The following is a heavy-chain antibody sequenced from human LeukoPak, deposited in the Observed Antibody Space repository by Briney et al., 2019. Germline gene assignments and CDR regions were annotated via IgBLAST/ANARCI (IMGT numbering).Heavy chain of an antibody. J-gene: IGHJ4*02. CDR3: ARAHIAAAGTVDY. Sequence: SGRSLRLSCAASGFTFSSYGMHWVRQAPGKGLEWVAVIWYDGSNKYYADSVKGRFTISRDNSKNTLYLQMNSLRAEDTAVYYCARAHIAAAGTVDYWGQGTLVTVPS. CDR2: IWYDGSNK. CDR1: GFTFSSYG. D-gene: IGHD6-13*01. V-gene: IGHV3-33*01.